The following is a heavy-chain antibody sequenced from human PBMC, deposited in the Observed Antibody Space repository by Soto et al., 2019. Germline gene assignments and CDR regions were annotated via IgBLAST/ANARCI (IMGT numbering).Heavy chain of an antibody. D-gene: IGHD3-3*01. CDR1: GFTFSGSP. Sequence: EVQLVESGGGLIQPGGSLKLSCAASGFTFSGSPMHWVRQASGKGLEWVGRIRSKANSYATAYAASVKGRFTISRDDSKNTAYLQMNSLKTEDTAVYYCAPIFGVVAGLWGQGTLVTVSS. CDR3: APIFGVVAGL. V-gene: IGHV3-73*01. CDR2: IRSKANSYAT. J-gene: IGHJ4*02.